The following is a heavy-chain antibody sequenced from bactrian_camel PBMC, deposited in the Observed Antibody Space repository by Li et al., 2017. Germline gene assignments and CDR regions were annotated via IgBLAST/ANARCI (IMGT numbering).Heavy chain of an antibody. CDR1: TDGYVSY. V-gene: IGHV3S53*01. CDR2: INYTGTT. D-gene: IGHD5*01. J-gene: IGHJ4*01. Sequence: VQLVESGGGSVQSGGSLRLACAPSTDGYVSYQWAWFRQGRGPRREGLAAINYTGTTTYAESVKGRFTISIDNAKSTLYLQMNNLRADDTAMYYCAIGLFADFGLGRGTQVTVS.